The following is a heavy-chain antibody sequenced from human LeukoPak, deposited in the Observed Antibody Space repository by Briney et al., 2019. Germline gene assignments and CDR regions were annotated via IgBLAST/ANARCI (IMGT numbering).Heavy chain of an antibody. Sequence: GGSLRLSCAASGFTFSNAWMSWVRQAPGKGLEWVAVISYDGSNKYYADSVKGRFTISRDNSKNTLYLQMNSLRAEDTAVYYCAREGTMVRGVIHCWGQGTLVTVSS. CDR2: ISYDGSNK. CDR3: AREGTMVRGVIHC. V-gene: IGHV3-30*03. D-gene: IGHD3-10*01. J-gene: IGHJ4*02. CDR1: GFTFSNAW.